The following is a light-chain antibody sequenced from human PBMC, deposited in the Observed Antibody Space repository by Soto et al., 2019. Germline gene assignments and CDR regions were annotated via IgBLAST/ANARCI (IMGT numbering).Light chain of an antibody. Sequence: LTQSPGALSLSPGERATLSCRASQSVSSSYLAWYQQKPGQAPRLLIYGASSRATGIPDRFSGSGSGTDFILTISSLQPEDFATYYCQQANIFPWTFGQGTKVDIK. V-gene: IGKV3-20*01. J-gene: IGKJ1*01. CDR1: QSVSSSY. CDR2: GAS. CDR3: QQANIFPWT.